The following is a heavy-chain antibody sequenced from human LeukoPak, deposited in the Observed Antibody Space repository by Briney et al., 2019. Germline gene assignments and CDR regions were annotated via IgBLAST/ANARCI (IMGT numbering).Heavy chain of an antibody. CDR3: ARDYYDSSGPDAFDI. CDR2: IISSSSYI. J-gene: IGHJ3*02. Sequence: XNXVXXXXGKGLEWVSSIISSSSYIYYADSVKGRFTISRDNAKNSLYLQMNSLRAEDTAVYYCARDYYDSSGPDAFDIWGQGTMVTVSS. V-gene: IGHV3-21*01. D-gene: IGHD3-22*01.